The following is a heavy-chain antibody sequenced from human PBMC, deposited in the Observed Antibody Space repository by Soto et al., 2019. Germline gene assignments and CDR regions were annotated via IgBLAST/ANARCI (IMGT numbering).Heavy chain of an antibody. D-gene: IGHD4-17*01. J-gene: IGHJ5*02. V-gene: IGHV1-18*04. Sequence: ASVKVSCKASGYTFPGYYMHWVRQAPGQGLEWMGWISAYNGNTNYAQKLQGRVTMTTDTSTSTAYMELRSLRSDDTAVYYCARRPRDYADWFDPWGQGTLVTVSS. CDR3: ARRPRDYADWFDP. CDR2: ISAYNGNT. CDR1: GYTFPGYY.